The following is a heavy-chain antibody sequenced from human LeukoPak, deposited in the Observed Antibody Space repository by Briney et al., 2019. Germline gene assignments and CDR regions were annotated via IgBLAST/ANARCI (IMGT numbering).Heavy chain of an antibody. V-gene: IGHV4-59*08. CDR2: IHSSGTT. J-gene: IGHJ3*02. CDR1: GGSISSSY. CDR3: ARNYYDSSAKDDAFDI. Sequence: SETLSLTCTVSGGSISSSYWSWIRQPPGKGLEWIGYIHSSGTTKYNPSLMSRVTISVDTSKNHFSLKLSSVTAADTAVYYCARNYYDSSAKDDAFDIWGQGTMVTVSS. D-gene: IGHD3-22*01.